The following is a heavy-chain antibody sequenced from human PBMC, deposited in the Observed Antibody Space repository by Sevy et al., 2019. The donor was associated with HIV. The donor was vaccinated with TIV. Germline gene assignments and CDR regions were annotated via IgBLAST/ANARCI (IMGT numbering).Heavy chain of an antibody. D-gene: IGHD6-25*01. V-gene: IGHV4-59*13. CDR1: HGSINNFF. J-gene: IGHJ4*02. CDR2: ISDGGRT. CDR3: ARESDEFNGYYYFDY. Sequence: SETLSLSCTVSHGSINNFFWSWVRQLPGKGLEWIGFISDGGRTKYNPSLESRVSISVDTSKNQFSLRLRSVTAADTAVYYCARESDEFNGYYYFDYWGLGTLVTVSS.